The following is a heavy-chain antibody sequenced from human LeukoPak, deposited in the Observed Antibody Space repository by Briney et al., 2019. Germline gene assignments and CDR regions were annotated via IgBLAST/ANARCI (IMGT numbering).Heavy chain of an antibody. D-gene: IGHD2-15*01. V-gene: IGHV3-33*08. CDR3: ARTCSGGSCFGVWYFDL. J-gene: IGHJ2*01. CDR1: GFTFSSYG. Sequence: GGSLRLSCAASGFTFSSYGMHWVRQAPGKGLEWVALIWYDGTNKYYADSVKGRFTISRDNSENTLYLQMNSLRAEDTAVYYCARTCSGGSCFGVWYFDLWGRGTLVTVSS. CDR2: IWYDGTNK.